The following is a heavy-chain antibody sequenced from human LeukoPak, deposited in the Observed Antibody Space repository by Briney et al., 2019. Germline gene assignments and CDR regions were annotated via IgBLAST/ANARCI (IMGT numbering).Heavy chain of an antibody. CDR2: INHSGYT. J-gene: IGHJ4*02. CDR3: TRMTTGHDY. Sequence: PSETLSLTCAVSGVSFDDYYWAWVRQTPGKGLEWIGEINHSGYTNNSPSLKSRVTLSIDTSKKQFSLNLRSVTVADAGIYYCTRMTTGHDYWGQGTLVTVSS. V-gene: IGHV4-34*01. D-gene: IGHD4-17*01. CDR1: GVSFDDYY.